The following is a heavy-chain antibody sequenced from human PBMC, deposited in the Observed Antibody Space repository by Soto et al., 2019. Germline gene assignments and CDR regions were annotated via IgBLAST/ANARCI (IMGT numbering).Heavy chain of an antibody. J-gene: IGHJ6*02. D-gene: IGHD1-1*01. CDR2: ISYEGSNT. CDR3: ARVTPGNNLYYFSGLDF. Sequence: QVHLVESGGGVVQPGKSLRLSCVASGFTFDTYGIHWVRQAPGKGLQWVALISYEGSNTYYADSVRGRFTISRDNSKNALYLQMTTLGPEDTGVYYCARVTPGNNLYYFSGLDFWGQVTSVTVSS. CDR1: GFTFDTYG. V-gene: IGHV3-30-3*01.